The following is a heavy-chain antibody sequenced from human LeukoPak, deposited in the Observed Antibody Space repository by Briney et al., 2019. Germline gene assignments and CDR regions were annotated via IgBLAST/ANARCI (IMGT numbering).Heavy chain of an antibody. CDR3: ARARPDAYCGGDCYSGAFDI. D-gene: IGHD2-21*02. J-gene: IGHJ3*02. CDR2: IYHSGST. CDR1: GGSISGGGYS. V-gene: IGHV4-30-2*01. Sequence: SQTLSLTCAVSGGSISGGGYSWSWIRQPPGKGLEWIGYIYHSGSTYYNPSLKSRVTISVDRSKNQFSLKLSSVTAADTAVYYCARARPDAYCGGDCYSGAFDIWGQGTMVTVSS.